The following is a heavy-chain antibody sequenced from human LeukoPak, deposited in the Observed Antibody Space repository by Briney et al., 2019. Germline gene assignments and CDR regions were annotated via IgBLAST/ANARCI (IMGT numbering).Heavy chain of an antibody. CDR3: ARDLPHASYYGMDV. J-gene: IGHJ6*02. Sequence: GGSLRLSCAASGFTFSDYYMSWIRQAPGKGLEWVSYISSSGSTIYYADSVKGRFTISRDNAKNSLYLQMNSLRAEDTAVYYCARDLPHASYYGMDVWGQGTTVTVSS. V-gene: IGHV3-11*04. CDR1: GFTFSDYY. CDR2: ISSSGSTI.